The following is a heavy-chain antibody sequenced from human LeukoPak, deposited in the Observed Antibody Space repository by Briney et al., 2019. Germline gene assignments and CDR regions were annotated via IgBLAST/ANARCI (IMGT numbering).Heavy chain of an antibody. CDR2: IYTSGST. J-gene: IGHJ6*02. Sequence: SETLSLTCTVSGGSISSYYWSWIRQPAGKGLEWIGRIYTSGSTNYNPSLKSRVTMSVDTSKNQFSLKLSSVTAADTAVYYCASGYYDSSAMDPYYYGMDVWGQGTTVTVSS. CDR3: ASGYYDSSAMDPYYYGMDV. CDR1: GGSISSYY. V-gene: IGHV4-4*07. D-gene: IGHD3-22*01.